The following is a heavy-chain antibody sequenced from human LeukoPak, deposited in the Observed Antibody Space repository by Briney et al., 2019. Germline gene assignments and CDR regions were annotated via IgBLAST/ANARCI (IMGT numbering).Heavy chain of an antibody. J-gene: IGHJ4*02. V-gene: IGHV4-38-2*02. D-gene: IGHD1-26*01. Sequence: KPSETLSLTCTVSGFSISSGYYWAWIRQPPGKGLEWIGSVYHTGGTYYNPSLKSRVTISVDTSRNQLSLRLSSVTAADTAVYYCAREEGATQDANWGQGTLVLVSS. CDR1: GFSISSGYY. CDR3: AREEGATQDAN. CDR2: VYHTGGT.